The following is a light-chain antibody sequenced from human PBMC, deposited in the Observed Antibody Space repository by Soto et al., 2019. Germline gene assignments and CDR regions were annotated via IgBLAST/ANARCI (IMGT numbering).Light chain of an antibody. CDR2: EVF. J-gene: IGLJ1*01. V-gene: IGLV2-8*01. Sequence: SALTQPPSASGSPGQSVTISCTGTSSDVGGYNSVSWYQHHPGKAPKLMIYEVFRRPSGVPDRFSGSKSANTASLTVSGLQAEDEADYYCSSYAGSNNYVFGTGTKVTVL. CDR1: SSDVGGYNS. CDR3: SSYAGSNNYV.